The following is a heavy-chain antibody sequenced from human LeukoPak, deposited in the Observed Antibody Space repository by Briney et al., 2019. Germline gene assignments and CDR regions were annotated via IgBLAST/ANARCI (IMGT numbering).Heavy chain of an antibody. CDR3: ARYCSSSSCWGAFDI. CDR1: GFTFSSYS. Sequence: GGSLRLSCAASGFTFSSYSMNWVRQAPGKGLEWVSSISSSSSYIYYGDSVKGRFTISRDNAKDSLYLQMNSLRAEDTAVYYCARYCSSSSCWGAFDIWGQGTMVTVSS. J-gene: IGHJ3*02. V-gene: IGHV3-21*01. CDR2: ISSSSSYI. D-gene: IGHD2-2*01.